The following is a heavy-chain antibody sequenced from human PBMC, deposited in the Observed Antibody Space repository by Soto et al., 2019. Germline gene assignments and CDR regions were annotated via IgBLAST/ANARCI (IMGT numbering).Heavy chain of an antibody. V-gene: IGHV4-30-2*01. CDR2: IYHSGST. CDR3: ASSSGYFWYYYYGIDV. J-gene: IGHJ6*02. CDR1: GGSISSGGYS. D-gene: IGHD6-13*01. Sequence: PSETLSLTCAVSGGSISSGGYSWSWIRQPPGKGLEWIGYIYHSGSTYYNPSLKSRVTISVDRSKNQFSLKLSSVTAADTAVYYCASSSGYFWYYYYGIDVWGQGTTVTVSS.